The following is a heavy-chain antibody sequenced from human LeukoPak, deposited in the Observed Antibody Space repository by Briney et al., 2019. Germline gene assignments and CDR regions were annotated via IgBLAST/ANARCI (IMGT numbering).Heavy chain of an antibody. D-gene: IGHD2-21*01. CDR2: TKQDGSEI. Sequence: PGGSLRLSCAASGFTFSSYWMSWVRQAPGKGLEWAANTKQDGSEIFYADSVKGRFTISRDNARNSLYMQMNSLRAEDTALYYCARGHRGSGYWGQGTLVTVSS. CDR3: ARGHRGSGY. J-gene: IGHJ4*02. CDR1: GFTFSSYW. V-gene: IGHV3-7*01.